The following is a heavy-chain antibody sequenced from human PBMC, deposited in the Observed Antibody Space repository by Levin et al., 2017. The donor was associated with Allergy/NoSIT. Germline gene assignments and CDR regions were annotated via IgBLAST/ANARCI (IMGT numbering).Heavy chain of an antibody. CDR3: ATLARESYYDY. V-gene: IGHV4-34*01. CDR2: INHSGST. Sequence: PSETLSLTCAVYGGSFSGYYWSWIRQPPGKGLEWIGEINHSGSTNYNPSLKSRVTISVDTSKNQFSLKLSSVTAADTAVYYCATLARESYYDYWGQGTLVTVSS. D-gene: IGHD1-26*01. J-gene: IGHJ4*02. CDR1: GGSFSGYY.